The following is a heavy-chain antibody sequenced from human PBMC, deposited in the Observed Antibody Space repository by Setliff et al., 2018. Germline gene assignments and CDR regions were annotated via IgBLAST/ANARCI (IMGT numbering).Heavy chain of an antibody. CDR3: ARFRDWNYDPYFDH. CDR1: GGSISSSNW. Sequence: SETLSLTCAVSGGSISSSNWWSWVRQPPGKGLEWIGEIYHSGSTNYNPSLKSRVTISVDKSKNQFSLKLSSVTAADTAVYCCARFRDWNYDPYFDHWGQGTLVTVSS. V-gene: IGHV4-4*01. J-gene: IGHJ4*02. CDR2: IYHSGST. D-gene: IGHD1-7*01.